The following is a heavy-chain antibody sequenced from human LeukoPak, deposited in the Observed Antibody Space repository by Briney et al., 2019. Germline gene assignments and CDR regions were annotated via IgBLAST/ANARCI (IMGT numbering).Heavy chain of an antibody. V-gene: IGHV1-69*05. CDR2: IIPIFGTA. Sequence: VASVKVSCKASGGTFSSYAISWVRQAPGQELEWMGGIIPIFGTANYAQKFQGRVTITTDESTSTAYMELSSLRSEDTAVYYCARARTGRRPDWGQGTLVTVSS. D-gene: IGHD3/OR15-3a*01. J-gene: IGHJ4*02. CDR3: ARARTGRRPD. CDR1: GGTFSSYA.